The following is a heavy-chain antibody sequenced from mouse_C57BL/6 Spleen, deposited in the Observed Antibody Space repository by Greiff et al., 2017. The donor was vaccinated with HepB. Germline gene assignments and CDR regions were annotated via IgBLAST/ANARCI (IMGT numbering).Heavy chain of an antibody. Sequence: VQLQQSGAELVKPGASVKLSCKASGYTFTSYWMHWVKQRPGRGLEWIGRIDPNSGGTKYNEKFKSKATLTVDKPSSTAYMQLSSLTSEDSAVYYCARSLMVTTGYFDYWGQGTTLTVSS. V-gene: IGHV1-72*01. CDR1: GYTFTSYW. D-gene: IGHD2-3*01. CDR3: ARSLMVTTGYFDY. J-gene: IGHJ2*01. CDR2: IDPNSGGT.